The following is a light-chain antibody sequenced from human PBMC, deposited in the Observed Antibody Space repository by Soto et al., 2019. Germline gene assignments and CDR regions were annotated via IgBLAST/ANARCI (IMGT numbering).Light chain of an antibody. CDR3: QQYYTWPRT. J-gene: IGKJ1*01. V-gene: IGKV3-15*01. CDR1: QSVSTN. CDR2: GAS. Sequence: EIVMTQSPGNLSVSPWEGATLSCRTSQSVSTNLAWYQQKPDQAPRLLIYGASTTATGMPARFSGSGSGTEFTLTISSLQSEDFAVYYCQQYYTWPRTFGQGTRVEIK.